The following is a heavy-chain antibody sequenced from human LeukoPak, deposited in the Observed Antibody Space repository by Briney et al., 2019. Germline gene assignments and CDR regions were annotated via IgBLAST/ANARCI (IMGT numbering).Heavy chain of an antibody. CDR2: INDNGSTR. CDR3: AKDGGGQWLALDY. Sequence: PGGSLRLSCGASGFTFSNYAMSWVRQAPGKGLEWVSGINDNGSTRFYAASVKGRFTSSRDNSKNTLYLQMNSLRAEDTAVYYCAKDGGGQWLALDYWGQGTLVTVSS. D-gene: IGHD6-19*01. J-gene: IGHJ4*02. V-gene: IGHV3-23*01. CDR1: GFTFSNYA.